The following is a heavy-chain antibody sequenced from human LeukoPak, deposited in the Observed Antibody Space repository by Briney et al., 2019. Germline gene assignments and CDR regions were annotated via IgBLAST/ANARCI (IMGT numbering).Heavy chain of an antibody. D-gene: IGHD1-26*01. V-gene: IGHV4-59*01. J-gene: IGHJ4*02. CDR3: ARCSSGSYRLFDY. CDR1: GESISGFY. Sequence: SETLSLTCTVSGESISGFYWTWIRQPPGKGLEWIGYIYYSGSTNYNPSLKSRVTISVDTSKNQFSLKLSSVTAADTAVYYCARCSSGSYRLFDYWGQGTLVTVSS. CDR2: IYYSGST.